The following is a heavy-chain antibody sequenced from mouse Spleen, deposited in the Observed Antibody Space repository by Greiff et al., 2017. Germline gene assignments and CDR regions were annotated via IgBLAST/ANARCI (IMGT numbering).Heavy chain of an antibody. J-gene: IGHJ4*01. V-gene: IGHV1-18*01. CDR3: ARTQLGAIRYYAMDY. CDR1: GYTFTEYT. CDR2: INPNNGGT. Sequence: EVQLVESGPELVKPGASVKISCKTSGYTFTEYTMHWVKQSHGKSLEWIGGINPNNGGTSYNQKFKGKATLTVDKSSSTAYMELRSLTSEDSAVYYCARTQLGAIRYYAMDYWGQGTSVTVSS. D-gene: IGHD4-1*02.